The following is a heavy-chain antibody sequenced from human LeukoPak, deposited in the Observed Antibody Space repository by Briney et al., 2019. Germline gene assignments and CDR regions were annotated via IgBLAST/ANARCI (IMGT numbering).Heavy chain of an antibody. CDR2: ISAYNGNT. CDR3: ARDGLDYYDSHDAFDI. J-gene: IGHJ3*02. D-gene: IGHD3-22*01. CDR1: GYTFTSYG. V-gene: IGHV1-18*01. Sequence: ASVKVSCKASGYTFTSYGISWARQAPGQGLEWMGWISAYNGNTNYAQKLQGRVTMTTDTSTSTAYMELRSLRSDDTAVYYCARDGLDYYDSHDAFDIWGQGTTVTVSS.